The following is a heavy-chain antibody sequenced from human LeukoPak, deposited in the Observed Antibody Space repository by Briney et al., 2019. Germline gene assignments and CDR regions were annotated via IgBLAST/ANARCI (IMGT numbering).Heavy chain of an antibody. Sequence: PGGSLRLSCAASGFTFDDYAMHWVRQAPGKGLEWVSGISWDGGTIDYADSVKGRFTISRDNAKNSLYLQMDSLRADDTALYYCAKDGESMIVVAIGGNWFDPWGQGTLVTVSS. CDR2: ISWDGGTI. CDR3: AKDGESMIVVAIGGNWFDP. V-gene: IGHV3-9*01. J-gene: IGHJ5*02. D-gene: IGHD3-22*01. CDR1: GFTFDDYA.